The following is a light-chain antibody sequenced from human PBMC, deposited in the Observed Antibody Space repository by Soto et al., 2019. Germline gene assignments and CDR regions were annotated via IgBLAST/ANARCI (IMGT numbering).Light chain of an antibody. V-gene: IGLV2-14*03. CDR1: SSDVGGYNY. CDR2: DVS. CDR3: SSDTSSSTLLYV. J-gene: IGLJ1*01. Sequence: QSALTQPASVSGSTGQSITSSCTRTSSDVGGYNYVSWYQHHPGKAPKLMIYDVSNRPSGVSNRLSGSKSGNTASLTISGLQAEDEADYYCSSDTSSSTLLYVFGTGTKVTVL.